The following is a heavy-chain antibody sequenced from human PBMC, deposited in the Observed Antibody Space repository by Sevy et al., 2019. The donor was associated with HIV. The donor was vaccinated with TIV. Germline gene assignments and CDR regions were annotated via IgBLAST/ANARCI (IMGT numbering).Heavy chain of an antibody. V-gene: IGHV3-66*01. J-gene: IGHJ3*02. CDR1: GFTFSSCA. CDR3: ARAYCSSTSCNTRYDAFDI. D-gene: IGHD2-2*02. Sequence: GGSLRLSCAASGFTFSSCAMNWVRQAPGKGLEWVSVFYSGGSTYYADSVKDRFTISRDNSKNTLYLQMNSLRAEDTAVYYCARAYCSSTSCNTRYDAFDIWGQGTMVTVSS. CDR2: FYSGGST.